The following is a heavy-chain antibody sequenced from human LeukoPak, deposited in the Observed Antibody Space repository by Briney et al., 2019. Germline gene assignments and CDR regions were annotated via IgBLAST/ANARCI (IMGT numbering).Heavy chain of an antibody. V-gene: IGHV3-7*05. CDR1: GFTSSSYW. D-gene: IGHD2-2*01. CDR2: IKQDGSEK. Sequence: GGSLRLSCAASGFTSSSYWMSWVRQAPGKGLEWVANIKQDGSEKYYVDSVKGRFTISRDNAKNSLYLQMNSLRAEDTAVYYCTRGYVTRGGSFDPWGQGTLVTVSS. J-gene: IGHJ5*02. CDR3: TRGYVTRGGSFDP.